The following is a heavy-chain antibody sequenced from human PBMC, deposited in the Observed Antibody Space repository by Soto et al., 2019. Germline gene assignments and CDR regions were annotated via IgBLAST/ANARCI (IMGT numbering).Heavy chain of an antibody. D-gene: IGHD6-13*01. CDR1: GGSFSGYY. CDR2: INHSGST. J-gene: IGHJ4*02. V-gene: IGHV4-34*01. Sequence: SETLSLTCAVYGGSFSGYYWSWIRQPPGKGLEWIGEINHSGSTNYNPSLKSRVTISVDTSKNQFSLKLSSVTAADTAVYYCARIRIAAAGKGNYFDYWGQGTLVTVSS. CDR3: ARIRIAAAGKGNYFDY.